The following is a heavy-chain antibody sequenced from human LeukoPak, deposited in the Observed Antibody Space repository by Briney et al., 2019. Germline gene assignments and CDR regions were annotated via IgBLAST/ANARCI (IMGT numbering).Heavy chain of an antibody. J-gene: IGHJ4*02. CDR1: GYTFTSYA. Sequence: GASVKVSCKASGYTFTSYAMHWVRQAPGQRLEWMGWINAGNGNTKYSQKFQGRVTITRDTSASTAYMELSSLRSEDTAVYYCAREGVDILATIGRYYFDYWGQGTLVTVSS. CDR3: AREGVDILATIGRYYFDY. V-gene: IGHV1-3*01. D-gene: IGHD5-12*01. CDR2: INAGNGNT.